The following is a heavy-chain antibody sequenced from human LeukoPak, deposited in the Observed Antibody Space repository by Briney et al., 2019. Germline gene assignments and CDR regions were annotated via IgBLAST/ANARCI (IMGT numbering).Heavy chain of an antibody. D-gene: IGHD3-10*02. V-gene: IGHV3-74*01. CDR3: ASAYTYVRLGDH. CDR1: GLSFSNYW. Sequence: GGSLRLSCAVSGLSFSNYWMHWVRQAPGKGLVWVARTNLHGTAVDYADPVKGRFTISRDNSRNMLFLQMNSLRVEDTAVYYCASAYTYVRLGDHWGQGTLVTVSP. J-gene: IGHJ4*02. CDR2: TNLHGTAV.